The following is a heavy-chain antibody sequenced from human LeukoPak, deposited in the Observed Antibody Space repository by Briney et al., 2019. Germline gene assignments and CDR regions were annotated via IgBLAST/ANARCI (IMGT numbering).Heavy chain of an antibody. CDR2: ISSNGGST. CDR3: VKDFVLLWFGRTFDY. V-gene: IGHV3-64D*06. CDR1: GFTFSSYA. J-gene: IGHJ4*02. D-gene: IGHD3-10*01. Sequence: PGGSLRLSCSASGFTFSSYAMHWVRQAPGKGLEYVSAISSNGGSTYYADPVKGRFTISRDNSKNTLYLQMSSLRAEDTAVYYCVKDFVLLWFGRTFDYWGQGTLVTVSS.